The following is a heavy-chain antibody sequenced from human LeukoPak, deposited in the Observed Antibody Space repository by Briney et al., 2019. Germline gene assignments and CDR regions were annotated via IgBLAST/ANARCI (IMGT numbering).Heavy chain of an antibody. CDR1: GGSFSGYY. V-gene: IGHV4-34*01. CDR2: INHSGST. CDR3: ARHLRRHADY. Sequence: SETLSLTCAVYGGSFSGYYWSWIRQPPGKGLEWIGEINHSGSTNYNPSLKSRVTISVDSSKNQFSLKLSSVTAADTAVYYCARHLRRHADYWGQGTLVTVSS. J-gene: IGHJ4*02.